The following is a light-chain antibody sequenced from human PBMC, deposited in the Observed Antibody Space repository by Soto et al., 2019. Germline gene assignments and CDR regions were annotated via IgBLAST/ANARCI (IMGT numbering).Light chain of an antibody. CDR1: SSDVGGYNY. J-gene: IGLJ1*01. V-gene: IGLV2-14*01. CDR2: DVS. Sequence: QSALTQPASLSGSPGQSITISCAGTSSDVGGYNYVSWYQQHPGKAPKLMIYDVSNRPSGVSNRFSGSKSGNTASLTISGLQAEDEADYYCSSYTRSSTLGVFGTGTKVTVL. CDR3: SSYTRSSTLGV.